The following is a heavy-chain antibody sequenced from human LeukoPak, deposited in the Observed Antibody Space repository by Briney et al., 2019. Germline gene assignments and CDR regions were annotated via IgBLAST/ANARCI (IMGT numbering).Heavy chain of an antibody. J-gene: IGHJ2*01. CDR2: INHSGST. Sequence: KPSETLSLTCAVYGGSFSGYYWSWIRQPPGKGLEWIGEINHSGSTNYNPSLKSRVTISVDTSKNQFSLKLSSVTAADTAVYYCASGTYGDYVSSWYFDLWGRGTLVTVSS. V-gene: IGHV4-34*01. D-gene: IGHD4-17*01. CDR1: GGSFSGYY. CDR3: ASGTYGDYVSSWYFDL.